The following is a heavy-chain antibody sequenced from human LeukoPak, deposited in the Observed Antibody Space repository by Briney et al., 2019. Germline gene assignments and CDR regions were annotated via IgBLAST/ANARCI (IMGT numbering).Heavy chain of an antibody. Sequence: PGGSLRLSCAASGFTFSSYGMHWVRQAPGKGLEWVAVIWYDGSNKYYADSVKGRFTISRDNSKNTLYLQMNSLRAEDTAVYYCARARQWLVYYFDYWGQGTLVTVSS. CDR1: GFTFSSYG. D-gene: IGHD6-19*01. CDR2: IWYDGSNK. V-gene: IGHV3-33*01. CDR3: ARARQWLVYYFDY. J-gene: IGHJ4*02.